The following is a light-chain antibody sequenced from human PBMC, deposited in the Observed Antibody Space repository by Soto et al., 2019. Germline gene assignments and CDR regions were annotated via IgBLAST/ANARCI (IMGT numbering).Light chain of an antibody. Sequence: EIVLTQSPATLSLSPGESATLSCRASQSVSSYLAWYQQKPGQAPRLLIYGASSRATGIPDRFSGSGSGTDFTLTISRLEPEDFAVYYCQQYGSSPLTFGGGTKVDI. CDR1: QSVSSY. V-gene: IGKV3-20*01. CDR2: GAS. CDR3: QQYGSSPLT. J-gene: IGKJ4*01.